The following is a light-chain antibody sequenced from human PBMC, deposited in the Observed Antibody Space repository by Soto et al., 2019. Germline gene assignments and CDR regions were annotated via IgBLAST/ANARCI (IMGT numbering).Light chain of an antibody. CDR2: GAS. J-gene: IGKJ5*01. CDR3: QHYDSLPIT. V-gene: IGKV3-20*01. CDR1: QSVSSSY. Sequence: IVLTQSPGTLSLSPGERATLSCKSSQSVSSSYLAWYQQKHGQPPRLLIYGASSRATGIPDRFSGSGSGTDFTLTISRLEPEDFAVFYCQHYDSLPITFGQGTRLEIK.